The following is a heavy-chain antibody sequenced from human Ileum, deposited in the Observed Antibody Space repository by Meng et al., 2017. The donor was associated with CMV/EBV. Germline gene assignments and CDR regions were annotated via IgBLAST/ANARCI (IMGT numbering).Heavy chain of an antibody. CDR2: ISSRGTFI. CDR3: ARDGCGSTKCYPDAFDV. J-gene: IGHJ3*01. V-gene: IGHV3-21*01. Sequence: GESLKISCATSGFDFTIYGMNWVRQAPGKGLEWVSSISSRGTFIYYAASVKGRFTISRDDSRKSVHLHMKSLRAEDTAVYYCARDGCGSTKCYPDAFDVWGQGTTVNVSS. D-gene: IGHD2-2*01. CDR1: GFDFTIYG.